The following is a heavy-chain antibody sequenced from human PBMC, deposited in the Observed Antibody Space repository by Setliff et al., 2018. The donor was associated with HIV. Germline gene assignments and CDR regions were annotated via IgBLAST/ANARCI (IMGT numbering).Heavy chain of an antibody. J-gene: IGHJ3*02. D-gene: IGHD3-10*01. CDR3: ATSFYYGSGSYCAFDI. CDR1: GYSISSGYY. CDR2: LYHSGTT. V-gene: IGHV4-38-2*01. Sequence: SETLSLTCAVSGYSISSGYYWGWIRQPPGKGLEWIASLYHSGTTYYNPSLKSRVTVSVDTSKNHFSLKLSSVTAADTAVYYCATSFYYGSGSYCAFDIWGQVTMVTVSS.